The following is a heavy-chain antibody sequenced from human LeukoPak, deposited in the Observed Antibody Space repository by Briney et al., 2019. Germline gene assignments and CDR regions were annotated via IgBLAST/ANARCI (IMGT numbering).Heavy chain of an antibody. CDR1: GYTFTGYY. CDR3: ARGGYCSGGSCYLGPADAFDI. D-gene: IGHD2-15*01. J-gene: IGHJ3*02. CDR2: INPNSGGT. V-gene: IGHV1-2*02. Sequence: ASVKVSCKASGYTFTGYYMHWVRQAPGRGLEWMGWINPNSGGTNYAQKFQGRVTMTRDTSISTAYMELSRLRSDDTAVYYCARGGYCSGGSCYLGPADAFDIWGQGTMVTVSS.